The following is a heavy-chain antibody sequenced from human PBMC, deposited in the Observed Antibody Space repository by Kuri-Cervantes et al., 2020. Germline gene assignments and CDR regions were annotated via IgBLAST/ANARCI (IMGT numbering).Heavy chain of an antibody. CDR2: IKSKTDGGTT. CDR1: GFTFSNAW. J-gene: IGHJ3*02. CDR3: TTGEEEVGAFDI. V-gene: IGHV3-15*01. Sequence: GGSLRLSCAASGFTFSNAWMSWVRQAPGKGLEWVGRIKSKTDGGTTDYAAPVKGRFTISRDDSKNTLYLQMNSLKTEDTAVYYCTTGEEEVGAFDIWGQGTMVTVSS. D-gene: IGHD1-26*01.